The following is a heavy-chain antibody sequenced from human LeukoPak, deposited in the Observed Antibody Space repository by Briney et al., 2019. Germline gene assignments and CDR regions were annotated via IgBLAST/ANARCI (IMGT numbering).Heavy chain of an antibody. J-gene: IGHJ4*02. CDR1: GYIFTKYV. CDR3: ARDDCGDTCYPGGY. CDR2: IKAGNGDT. V-gene: IGHV1-3*01. D-gene: IGHD2-21*01. Sequence: ASVKVSCKASGYIFTKYVVHGVRQAPGQRPEWMGWIKAGNGDTKYSQNFQDRLTITRDTSASTVYMELSSLTSEDTALYYCARDDCGDTCYPGGYWGQGTLVTVSS.